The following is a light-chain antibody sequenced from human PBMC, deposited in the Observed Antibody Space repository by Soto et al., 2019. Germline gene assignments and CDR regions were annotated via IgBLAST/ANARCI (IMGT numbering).Light chain of an antibody. CDR3: SSYSISTAYL. J-gene: IGLJ1*01. CDR2: EVS. Sequence: QSVLTQPASVSGSPGQSITISCTGTSSDVGGYDYVSWYQLHPGKAPKLMIFEVSNRPSGVSYRFSGSKSGNTASLTISGLQVDDEADYFCSSYSISTAYLFGTGTKV. V-gene: IGLV2-14*01. CDR1: SSDVGGYDY.